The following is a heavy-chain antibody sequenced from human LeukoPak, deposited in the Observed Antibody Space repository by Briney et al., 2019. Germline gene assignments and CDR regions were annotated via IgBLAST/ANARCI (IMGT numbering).Heavy chain of an antibody. CDR2: INHGGST. V-gene: IGHV4-34*01. CDR3: ARGHNRNLDY. J-gene: IGHJ4*02. D-gene: IGHD1-14*01. CDR1: GESFSGYY. Sequence: SETLSLTCAVYGESFSGYYWSWIRQPPGKGLEWIGEINHGGSTKYTPSLTGRVTISVDTSKNQFSLKLTSVTAADTAVYYCARGHNRNLDYWGQGTLVTISS.